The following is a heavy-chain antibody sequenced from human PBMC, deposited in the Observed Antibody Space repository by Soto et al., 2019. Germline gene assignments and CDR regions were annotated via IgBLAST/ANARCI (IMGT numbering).Heavy chain of an antibody. D-gene: IGHD2-2*01. J-gene: IGHJ6*03. V-gene: IGHV3-15*01. CDR2: IKSKTDGGTT. Sequence: GGSLRLSCAASGFTFSNAWMSWVRQAPGKGLEWVGRIKSKTDGGTTDYAAPVKGRFTISRDDSKNTLYLQMNSLKTEDTAVYYCTTGDIVVVPAAMPNNYYYYYMDVWGKGTTVTVSS. CDR1: GFTFSNAW. CDR3: TTGDIVVVPAAMPNNYYYYYMDV.